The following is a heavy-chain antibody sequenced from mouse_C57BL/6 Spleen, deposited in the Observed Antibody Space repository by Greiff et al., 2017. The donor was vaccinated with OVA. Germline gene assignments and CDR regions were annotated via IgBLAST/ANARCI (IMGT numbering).Heavy chain of an antibody. D-gene: IGHD1-1*01. CDR3: AREGYGSLYYFDY. Sequence: EVHLVESGGGLVKPGGSLKLSCAASGFTFSSYAMSWVRQTPEKGLEWVATISDGGSYTYYPDNVKGRFTISRDNAKNNLYLQMSHLKSEDTAMYYCAREGYGSLYYFDYWGQGTTLTVSS. J-gene: IGHJ2*01. V-gene: IGHV5-4*01. CDR2: ISDGGSYT. CDR1: GFTFSSYA.